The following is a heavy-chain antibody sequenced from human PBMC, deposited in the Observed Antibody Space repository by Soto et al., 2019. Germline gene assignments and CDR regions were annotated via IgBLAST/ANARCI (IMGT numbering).Heavy chain of an antibody. V-gene: IGHV4-30-2*01. J-gene: IGHJ4*02. D-gene: IGHD3-22*01. CDR3: ARARYYYDSSGYYGTGDFDY. CDR2: IYHSGST. Sequence: SETLSLTCAVSGGSISSGGYSWSWIRQPPGKGLEWIGYIYHSGSTYYNPPLKSRVTISVDRSKNQFSLKLSSVTAADTAVYYCARARYYYDSSGYYGTGDFDYWGQGTLVTV. CDR1: GGSISSGGYS.